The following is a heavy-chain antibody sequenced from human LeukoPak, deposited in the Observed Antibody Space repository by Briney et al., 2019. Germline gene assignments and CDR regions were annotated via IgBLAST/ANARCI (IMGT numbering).Heavy chain of an antibody. CDR3: ARGENSDFSYYSYYGLDV. Sequence: PGGSLRLSCAASGFSFSNYEMHWVRQAPGKGLEWVSSISSSGFTRYYADSVKGRLTISRDNAKNSLYLQMDSLRTEDTAVYYCARGENSDFSYYSYYGLDVWGQGTAVTVSS. V-gene: IGHV3-48*03. D-gene: IGHD3-3*01. CDR1: GFSFSNYE. CDR2: ISSSGFTR. J-gene: IGHJ6*02.